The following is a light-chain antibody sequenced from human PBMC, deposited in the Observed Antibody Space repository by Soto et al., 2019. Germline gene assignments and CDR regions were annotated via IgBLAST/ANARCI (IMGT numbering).Light chain of an antibody. Sequence: QSALTQPASVSGSPGQSITISCTGTSSDVGAFNYVSWYQQHPGKTPKLIIYEVTNRPSGVSNRFSGSKSGNTASLTISGLQAEDEADYYCNSYASTSARLFGGGTKVTFL. CDR3: NSYASTSARL. CDR2: EVT. V-gene: IGLV2-14*01. J-gene: IGLJ3*02. CDR1: SSDVGAFNY.